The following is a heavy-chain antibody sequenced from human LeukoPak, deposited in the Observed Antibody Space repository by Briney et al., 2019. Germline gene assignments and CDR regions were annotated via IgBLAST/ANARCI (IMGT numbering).Heavy chain of an antibody. Sequence: PGRSLRLSCAASGFTFSSYGMHWVRKAPGKGLEWVAVISYDGSNKYYADSVKGRFTISRDNSKNTLYLQMNSLRAEDTAVYYCAKDLVVVTAIPSDELDYWGQGTLVTVSS. CDR1: GFTFSSYG. CDR3: AKDLVVVTAIPSDELDY. J-gene: IGHJ4*02. D-gene: IGHD2-21*02. CDR2: ISYDGSNK. V-gene: IGHV3-30*18.